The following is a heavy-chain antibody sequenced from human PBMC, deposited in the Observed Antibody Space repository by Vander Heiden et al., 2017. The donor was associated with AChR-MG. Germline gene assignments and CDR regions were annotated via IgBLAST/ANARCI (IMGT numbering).Heavy chain of an antibody. CDR3: ARDFRYSNFDYYYMDV. V-gene: IGHV3-21*01. CDR1: GFTFRSYS. CDR2: ISSSSSYI. D-gene: IGHD4-4*01. J-gene: IGHJ6*03. Sequence: EVQLVESGGGLVKPGGSLRLSCAASGFTFRSYSMNWVRQAPGKGLEWVSSISSSSSYIYYADSVKGRFTISRDNAKNSLYLQMNSLRAEDTAVYYCARDFRYSNFDYYYMDVWGKGTTVTVSS.